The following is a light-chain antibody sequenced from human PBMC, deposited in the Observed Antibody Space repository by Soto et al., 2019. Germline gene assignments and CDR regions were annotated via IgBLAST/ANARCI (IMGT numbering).Light chain of an antibody. CDR3: AAWDDSLNGFYV. V-gene: IGLV1-44*01. J-gene: IGLJ1*01. Sequence: QSVLTQPPSASGTPGQRVTISCSGSSSNSGSNTVNWYQQLPGTAPKLLTYSNNQRPSGVPDRFSGSKSGTSASLAISGLQSEDEADYYCAAWDDSLNGFYVFGTGTKLTVL. CDR1: SSNSGSNT. CDR2: SNN.